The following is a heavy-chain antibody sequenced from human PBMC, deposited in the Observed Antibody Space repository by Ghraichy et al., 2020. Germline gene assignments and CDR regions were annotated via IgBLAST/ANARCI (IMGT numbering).Heavy chain of an antibody. D-gene: IGHD1-26*01. V-gene: IGHV3-48*01. CDR3: ARLSGSYGVDYYYYYGMDV. J-gene: IGHJ6*02. CDR2: ISSSSSTI. CDR1: GFTFSSYS. Sequence: GGSLRLSCAASGFTFSSYSMNWVRQAPGKGLEWVSYISSSSSTIYYADSVKGRFTISRDNAKNSLYLQMNSLRAEDTAVYYCARLSGSYGVDYYYYYGMDVWGQGTTVTVSS.